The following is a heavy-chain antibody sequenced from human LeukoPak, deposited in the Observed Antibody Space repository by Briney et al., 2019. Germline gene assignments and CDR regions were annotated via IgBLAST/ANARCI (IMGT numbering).Heavy chain of an antibody. V-gene: IGHV1-69*05. CDR3: ARAYYDSSGYYYFDY. CDR2: IIPIFGTA. D-gene: IGHD3-22*01. Sequence: GASVKVSCKASGGTFSSYAISWVRQAPGQGLEWMGRIIPIFGTANYAQKFQGRVTITTDESTSTAYMELSSLRSEDTAVYYCARAYYDSSGYYYFDYWGQGTLVTVSS. CDR1: GGTFSSYA. J-gene: IGHJ4*02.